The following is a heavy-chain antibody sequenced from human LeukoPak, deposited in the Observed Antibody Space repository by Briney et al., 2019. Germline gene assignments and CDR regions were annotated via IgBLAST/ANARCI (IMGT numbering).Heavy chain of an antibody. D-gene: IGHD2-21*01. Sequence: GGSLRLSCAASGFTFSSSGMSWVRQAPGKGLEWVSIIHYDGKIRYAGSVGGRFTIYRDDSENTLFLQMNSLRVDDTAVYFCASGDGYLQPYWGQGTLVTVSS. CDR2: IHYDGKI. CDR1: GFTFSSSG. V-gene: IGHV3-23*03. CDR3: ASGDGYLQPY. J-gene: IGHJ4*02.